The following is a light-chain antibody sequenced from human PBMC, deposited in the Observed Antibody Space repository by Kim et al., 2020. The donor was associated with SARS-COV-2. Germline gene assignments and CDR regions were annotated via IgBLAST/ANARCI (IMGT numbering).Light chain of an antibody. J-gene: IGLJ3*02. V-gene: IGLV2-14*03. CDR2: DVR. CDR3: SSYTSSSTRV. Sequence: GRSITISCTGTSSDVSGYNYVSWYQQHPGKAPKLMIYDVRNRPSGVSNRFSGSKSGNTASLTISGLQAEDEADYYCSSYTSSSTRVFGGGTQLTVL. CDR1: SSDVSGYNY.